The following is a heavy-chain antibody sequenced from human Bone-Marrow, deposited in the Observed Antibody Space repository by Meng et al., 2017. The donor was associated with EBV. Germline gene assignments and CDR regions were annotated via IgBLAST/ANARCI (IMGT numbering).Heavy chain of an antibody. J-gene: IGHJ5*02. CDR1: GGSISSSNW. CDR3: ARRAASWFDP. D-gene: IGHD5-18*01. Sequence: QVQLQGSGPGLVKPSGTLSLTCAVSGGSISSSNWWSWVRQPPGKGLEWIGEIYHSGTTYYNPSLQSRVTISVDTSKNQFSLKMNSVTAADTAVYYCARRAASWFDPWGQGALVTVSS. CDR2: IYHSGTT. V-gene: IGHV4-4*02.